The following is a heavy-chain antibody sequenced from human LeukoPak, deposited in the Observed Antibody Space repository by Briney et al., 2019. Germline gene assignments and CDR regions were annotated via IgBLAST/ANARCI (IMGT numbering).Heavy chain of an antibody. J-gene: IGHJ6*03. CDR1: GGTFSSYA. CDR3: ARSLTYVADIVVVPAIYYYYYYMDV. D-gene: IGHD2-2*01. V-gene: IGHV1-69*05. CDR2: IIPIFGTA. Sequence: GASVKVSCKASGGTFSSYAISWVRQAPGQGLEWMGGIIPIFGTANYAQKFQGRVTITTDESTSTAYMELSSLRSEDTAVHYCARSLTYVADIVVVPAIYYYYYYMDVWGKGTTVTVSS.